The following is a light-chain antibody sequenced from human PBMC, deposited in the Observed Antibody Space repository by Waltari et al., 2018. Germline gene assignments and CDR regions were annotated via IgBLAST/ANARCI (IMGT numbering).Light chain of an antibody. Sequence: QSALTQPASVSGSPGQAITISCTGTSSDIGRYNYVSWYQQHPGKAPILVISEVSNRPSGVSNRFSGSKSGNTASLTISGLQAEDGAHYYCSSYTNSGNVVFGGGTKLTVL. V-gene: IGLV2-14*01. J-gene: IGLJ2*01. CDR1: SSDIGRYNY. CDR3: SSYTNSGNVV. CDR2: EVS.